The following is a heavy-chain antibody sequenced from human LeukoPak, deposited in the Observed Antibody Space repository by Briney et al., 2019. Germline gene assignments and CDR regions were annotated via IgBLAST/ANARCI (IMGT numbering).Heavy chain of an antibody. J-gene: IGHJ4*02. CDR1: GFTFSSYG. CDR2: IVYDGSNK. D-gene: IGHD1-26*01. V-gene: IGHV3-33*05. Sequence: GGSLRLSCAASGFTFSSYGMHWVRQAPGKGLEWVAVIVYDGSNKYYADSVKGRFTISRDNSKNTLYLQMNSLRAEDTAVYYCARVWELYYFDYWGQGTLVTVSS. CDR3: ARVWELYYFDY.